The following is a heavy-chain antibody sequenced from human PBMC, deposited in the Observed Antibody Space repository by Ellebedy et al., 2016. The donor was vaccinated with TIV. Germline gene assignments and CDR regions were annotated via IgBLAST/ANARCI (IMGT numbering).Heavy chain of an antibody. CDR1: GFTFSSYW. CDR3: ASNARYSSSWYGYSQH. V-gene: IGHV3-7*03. Sequence: GESLKISXAASGFTFSSYWMSWVRQAPGKGLEWVANIKQDGSEKYYVDSVKGRFTISRDNAKNSLSLQMNSLRAEDTAVYYCASNARYSSSWYGYSQHWGQGTLVTVSS. J-gene: IGHJ1*01. D-gene: IGHD6-13*01. CDR2: IKQDGSEK.